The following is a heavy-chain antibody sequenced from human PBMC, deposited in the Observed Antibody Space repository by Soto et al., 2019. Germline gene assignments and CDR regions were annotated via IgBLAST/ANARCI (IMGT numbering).Heavy chain of an antibody. CDR1: GFTFSTYW. CDR2: INSDASHT. V-gene: IGHV3-74*01. J-gene: IGHJ5*02. CDR3: VRAGHCITTGFYVKGFEP. D-gene: IGHD3-22*01. Sequence: EVQLVESGGGLVQPGGSLRLSCAASGFTFSTYWMHWIRQVPGKGLEWVSRINSDASHTYYEDSVKGRCTISRDNAKITLHLEMSRLRAEATAVQYCVRAGHCITTGFYVKGFEPWCQGTRVTGSS.